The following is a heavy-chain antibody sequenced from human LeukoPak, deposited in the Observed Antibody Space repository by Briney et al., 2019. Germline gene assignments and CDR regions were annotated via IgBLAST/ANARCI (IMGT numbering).Heavy chain of an antibody. CDR3: ARGHIRYYFDY. V-gene: IGHV3-66*01. CDR1: GFTFSNYG. CDR2: VYSGGST. Sequence: GGSLRLSCAASGFTFSNYGMNWVRQAPGKGLEWVSVVYSGGSTNYADSVRGRFTISRDNSKNTLYLQMNSLRAEDTAVYYCARGHIRYYFDYWGQGTLVTVSS. D-gene: IGHD3-3*02. J-gene: IGHJ4*02.